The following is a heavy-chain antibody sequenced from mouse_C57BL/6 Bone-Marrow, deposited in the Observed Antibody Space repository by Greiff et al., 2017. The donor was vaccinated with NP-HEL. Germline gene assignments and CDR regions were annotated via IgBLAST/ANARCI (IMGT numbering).Heavy chain of an antibody. CDR3: ARHEEGAYYSKDWYFDV. V-gene: IGHV1-62-2*01. CDR2: FYPGSGSI. J-gene: IGHJ1*03. D-gene: IGHD2-5*01. CDR1: GYTFTEYT. Sequence: QVQLQQSGAELVKPGASVKLSCKASGYTFTEYTIHWVKQRSGQGLEWIGWFYPGSGSIKYNEKFKDKATLTADKSSSTVYIELSRLTSEDSAVYFCARHEEGAYYSKDWYFDVWGTGTTVTVSS.